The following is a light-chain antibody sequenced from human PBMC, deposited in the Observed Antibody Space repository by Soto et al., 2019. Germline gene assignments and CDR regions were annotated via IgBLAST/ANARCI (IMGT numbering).Light chain of an antibody. CDR2: EVN. CDR3: CSYAGDTTFFV. Sequence: QSVLTQPASMSGSPGQSITISCTGTSSDVGSYYPVSWFQQHPGNAPKLIIYEVNKRPSGVSDRFSGSKSGNTASLTISGLQAADEAEYYCCSYAGDTTFFVFGTGTKLTVL. J-gene: IGLJ1*01. V-gene: IGLV2-23*02. CDR1: SSDVGSYYP.